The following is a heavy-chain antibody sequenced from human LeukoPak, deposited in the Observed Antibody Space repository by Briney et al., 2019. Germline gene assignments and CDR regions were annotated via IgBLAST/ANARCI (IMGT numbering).Heavy chain of an antibody. D-gene: IGHD3-10*01. CDR2: ISYDGSIK. J-gene: IGHJ4*02. CDR3: ARTLALYGSGSFFDF. CDR1: GFTFSNYA. V-gene: IGHV3-30-3*01. Sequence: PGRSLRLSCAASGFTFSNYAMHWIRQAPGRGLEWVAVISYDGSIKYYADSLKGRFTISRDNSKNTLYLQMSSLRAEDTAVYYCARTLALYGSGSFFDFWGQGTLVTVSS.